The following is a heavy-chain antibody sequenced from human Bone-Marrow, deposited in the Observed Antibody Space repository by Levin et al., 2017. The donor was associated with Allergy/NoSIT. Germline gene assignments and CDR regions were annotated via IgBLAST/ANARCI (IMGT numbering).Heavy chain of an antibody. J-gene: IGHJ4*02. CDR2: IWYDGSNK. D-gene: IGHD2-15*01. CDR1: GFTFSSYG. V-gene: IGHV3-33*01. CDR3: ARDFFKYCSGGSCYTLFFDY. Sequence: GESLKISCAASGFTFSSYGMHWVRQAPGKGLEWVAVIWYDGSNKYYADSVKGRFTISRDNYKNTLYLQMNSLRAEDTAVYYCARDFFKYCSGGSCYTLFFDYWGQGTLVTVSS.